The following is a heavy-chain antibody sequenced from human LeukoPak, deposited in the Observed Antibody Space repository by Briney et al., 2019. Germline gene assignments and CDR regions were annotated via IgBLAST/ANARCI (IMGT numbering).Heavy chain of an antibody. J-gene: IGHJ4*02. CDR3: ARRVSSSWYMYYFDY. D-gene: IGHD6-13*01. V-gene: IGHV4-34*01. CDR1: GGSVSGYY. CDR2: INHSGST. Sequence: SETLSLTCAVYGGSVSGYYCSWIRQPPGKGLEWIGEINHSGSTNYNPSLKSRVTISVDTSKNQFSLKLSSVTAADTAVYYCARRVSSSWYMYYFDYWGQGTLVTVSS.